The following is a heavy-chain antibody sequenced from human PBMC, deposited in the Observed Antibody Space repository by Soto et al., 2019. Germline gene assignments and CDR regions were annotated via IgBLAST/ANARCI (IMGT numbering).Heavy chain of an antibody. CDR1: GGSISSGGYY. Sequence: QVQLQESGPGLVKPSQTLSLTCTVSGGSISSGGYYWSWIRQHPGKGLEWIGYIYYSGSTYYNPSLKSRFTISVDTSKNQFSLKLSSVTAADTAVYYCARDRLDYGGNHVGLFDYWGQGTLVTVSS. V-gene: IGHV4-31*03. CDR2: IYYSGST. CDR3: ARDRLDYGGNHVGLFDY. J-gene: IGHJ4*02. D-gene: IGHD4-17*01.